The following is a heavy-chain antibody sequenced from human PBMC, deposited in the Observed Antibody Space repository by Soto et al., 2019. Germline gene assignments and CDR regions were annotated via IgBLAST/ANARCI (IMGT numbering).Heavy chain of an antibody. CDR3: ARSYGDYAFGMDV. D-gene: IGHD4-17*01. V-gene: IGHV4-30-4*02. J-gene: IGHJ6*02. CDR1: GGSISSGDYY. Sequence: SDTLSLTCTVSGGSISSGDYYWSWIRQPPGKGLEWIGYIYYSGSTYYNPSLKSRVTISVDTSKNQFSLKLSSVTAADTAVYYCARSYGDYAFGMDVWGQGTTVTVSS. CDR2: IYYSGST.